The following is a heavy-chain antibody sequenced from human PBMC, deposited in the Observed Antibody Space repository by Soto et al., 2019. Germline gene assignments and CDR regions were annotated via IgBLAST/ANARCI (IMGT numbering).Heavy chain of an antibody. J-gene: IGHJ6*02. CDR1: GGSISSYY. Sequence: PSETLSLTCTVSGGSISSYYWSWIRQPPGKGLEWVGYIYYSGSTTYNPSLKSRVTISVDTSKNQFSLKLSSVTAADTAVDYCATSPAYCSRDGHPERMDVWGQGTTVTVSS. D-gene: IGHD2-15*01. CDR2: IYYSGST. CDR3: ATSPAYCSRDGHPERMDV. V-gene: IGHV4-59*01.